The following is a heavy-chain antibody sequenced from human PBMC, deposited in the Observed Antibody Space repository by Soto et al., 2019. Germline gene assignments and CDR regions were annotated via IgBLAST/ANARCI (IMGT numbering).Heavy chain of an antibody. J-gene: IGHJ4*02. CDR1: CGSISGTNCY. V-gene: IGHV4-39*01. CDR2: ISYSGST. Sequence: KTSETLSLTCPVSCGSISGTNCYCNWIRQPPGKGLEWVGSISYSGSTYYSPSLKSRVTISLDKSKNQFSLSLYSVTVADTAVYYCASQAGGYSYGPLDYWGQGTLVTVSS. D-gene: IGHD5-18*01. CDR3: ASQAGGYSYGPLDY.